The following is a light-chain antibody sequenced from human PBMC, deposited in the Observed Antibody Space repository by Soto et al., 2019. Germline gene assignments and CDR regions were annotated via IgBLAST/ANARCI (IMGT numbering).Light chain of an antibody. CDR3: SSYAGTYIHVV. V-gene: IGLV2-11*01. J-gene: IGLJ1*01. Sequence: QSALTQPRSVSGSPGQSVTISCTGTSSDVGGYNSVSWYQHHPGKAPKLIIFDVNRRPSGVPDRFSGSKSGNTASLTISGLQAEDEADYFCSSYAGTYIHVVFGTETKLTVL. CDR2: DVN. CDR1: SSDVGGYNS.